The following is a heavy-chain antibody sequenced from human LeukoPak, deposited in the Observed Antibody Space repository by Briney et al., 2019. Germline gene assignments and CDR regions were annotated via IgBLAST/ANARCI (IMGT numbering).Heavy chain of an antibody. V-gene: IGHV3-15*01. CDR3: TTDFLRGDGSGSYPPDY. Sequence: GGSLRLSCAASGFTFSNARMSWVRQAPGKGLEWVGRIKSKTDGGTTDYAAPVKGRFTISRDDSKNTLYLQMNSLKTGDTAVYYCTTDFLRGDGSGSYPPDYWGQGTPVTVSS. CDR1: GFTFSNAR. J-gene: IGHJ4*02. D-gene: IGHD3-10*01. CDR2: IKSKTDGGTT.